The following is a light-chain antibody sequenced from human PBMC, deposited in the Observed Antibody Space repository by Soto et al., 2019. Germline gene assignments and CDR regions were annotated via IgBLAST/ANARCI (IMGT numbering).Light chain of an antibody. J-gene: IGLJ1*01. CDR1: SSDVGGYNY. Sequence: LTQPHSVSESPGKTVTISCTGASSDVGGYNYVSWYQQHPGKAPKLMIYDVNKRPSGVPDRFSGSKSGNTASLTISGLQTEDEADYYCCSYAGRYTYVFGTGTKLTVL. CDR3: CSYAGRYTYV. V-gene: IGLV2-11*01. CDR2: DVN.